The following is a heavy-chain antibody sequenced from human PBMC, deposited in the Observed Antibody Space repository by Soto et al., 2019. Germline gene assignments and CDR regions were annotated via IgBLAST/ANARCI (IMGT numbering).Heavy chain of an antibody. CDR2: IYYSGST. CDR3: ASMVRGVIRLDY. J-gene: IGHJ4*02. V-gene: IGHV4-31*03. CDR1: GGSISSGGYY. D-gene: IGHD3-10*01. Sequence: QSLTCTVSGGSISSGGYYWSWIRQHPGKGLEWIGYIYYSGSTYYNPSLKSRVTISVDTSKNQFSLKLSSVTAADTAVYYCASMVRGVIRLDYWGQGTLVTVSS.